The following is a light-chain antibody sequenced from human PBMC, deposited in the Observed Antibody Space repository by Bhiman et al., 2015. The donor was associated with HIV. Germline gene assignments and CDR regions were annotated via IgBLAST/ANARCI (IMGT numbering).Light chain of an antibody. J-gene: IGLJ1*01. Sequence: QSALTQPASVSGSPGQSITISCTGTSSDVGAYNYVSWYQQHPGKAPKLMIYDVINRPSGVSNRFSGSKSGNTASLTISGLQTEDEADYYCSSYTSSSTYVFGSGTKVTVL. CDR3: SSYTSSSTYV. V-gene: IGLV2-14*03. CDR1: SSDVGAYNY. CDR2: DVI.